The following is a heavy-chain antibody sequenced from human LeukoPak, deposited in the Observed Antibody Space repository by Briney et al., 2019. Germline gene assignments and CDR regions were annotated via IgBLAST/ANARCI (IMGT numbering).Heavy chain of an antibody. CDR1: GGSFSGYY. D-gene: IGHD3-22*01. Sequence: PSETLSLTCAVYGGSFSGYYWSWIRQPPGKGLEWIGEINHSGSTNYNPSFKSRVTISVDTSKNQFSLKLSSVTAADTAVYYCARGRSDNYYDSSGYSNYFDYWGQGTLVTVSS. CDR3: ARGRSDNYYDSSGYSNYFDY. J-gene: IGHJ4*02. CDR2: INHSGST. V-gene: IGHV4-34*01.